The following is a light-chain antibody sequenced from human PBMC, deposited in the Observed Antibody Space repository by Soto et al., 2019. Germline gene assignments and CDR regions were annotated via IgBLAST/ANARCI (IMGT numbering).Light chain of an antibody. Sequence: EIVLTQSPGTLSLSPGERATLSCLTSQSISSSYLAWYQQKPGQAPRLLIYGASSRATGIPDRFSGSGSGTDFTLTISRLDPEDFAVYYCQHYGTSPGTFGQGTKVDIK. CDR3: QHYGTSPGT. CDR2: GAS. J-gene: IGKJ1*01. V-gene: IGKV3-20*01. CDR1: QSISSSY.